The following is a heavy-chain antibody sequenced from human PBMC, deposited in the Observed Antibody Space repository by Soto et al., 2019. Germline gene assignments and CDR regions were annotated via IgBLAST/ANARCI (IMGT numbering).Heavy chain of an antibody. CDR2: ISPYNGNT. CDR3: ARVFPNYYYYYGMDV. J-gene: IGHJ6*02. CDR1: GYTFTSYG. Sequence: ASVKVSCKASGYTFTSYGISWVRQAPGQGHKWMGWISPYNGNTNYAQKIQGRVTMTTDTSTSTAYMEQRSLRSDDTAVYYCARVFPNYYYYYGMDVWGQGTTVTVSS. V-gene: IGHV1-18*01.